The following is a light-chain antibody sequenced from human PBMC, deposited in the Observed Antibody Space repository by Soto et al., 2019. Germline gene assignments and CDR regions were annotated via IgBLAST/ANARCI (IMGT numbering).Light chain of an antibody. Sequence: QSVLTQPPSVSGAPGQRVTISCTGSSSNIGAGYDVHWYQQLPGTAPKLLIYGNSNRPSGVPDRFSGSKSGTSASLAITGXXXXXXXNXXXQSHDSSVSKVVFVGGTTLTVL. J-gene: IGLJ2*01. CDR3: QSHDSSVSKVV. CDR2: GNS. V-gene: IGLV1-40*01. CDR1: SSNIGAGYD.